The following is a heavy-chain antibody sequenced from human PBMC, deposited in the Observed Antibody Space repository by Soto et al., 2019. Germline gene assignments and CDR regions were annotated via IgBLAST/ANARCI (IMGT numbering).Heavy chain of an antibody. D-gene: IGHD3-10*01. Sequence: PGGSLRLSCAASGFTFSSYEMNWVRQAPGKGLEWVSYISSSGSTIYYADSVKGRFTISRDNAKNSLYLQMNSLRAEDTAVYYCAVMVRGPLWRFFDYWGQGTLVTVSS. CDR1: GFTFSSYE. CDR3: AVMVRGPLWRFFDY. J-gene: IGHJ4*02. CDR2: ISSSGSTI. V-gene: IGHV3-48*03.